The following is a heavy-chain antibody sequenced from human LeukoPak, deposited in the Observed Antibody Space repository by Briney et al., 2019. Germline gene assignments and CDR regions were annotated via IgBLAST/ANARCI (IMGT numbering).Heavy chain of an antibody. CDR2: IIESGGGT. Sequence: PGGSLRLSCAASGFTFSNYAMSWIRQAPGRGLEWVSGIIESGGGTHYADSVKGRFTISRDNSQNTLYLQMISLRAEDTAVYYCAKDYTVRSGEPPIDYWGQGTLVTVSS. CDR1: GFTFSNYA. D-gene: IGHD1-14*01. CDR3: AKDYTVRSGEPPIDY. J-gene: IGHJ4*02. V-gene: IGHV3-23*01.